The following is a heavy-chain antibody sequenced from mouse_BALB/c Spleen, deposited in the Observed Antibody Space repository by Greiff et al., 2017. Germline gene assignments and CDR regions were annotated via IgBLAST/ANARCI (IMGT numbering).Heavy chain of an antibody. J-gene: IGHJ4*01. V-gene: IGHV1-14*01. CDR2: INPYNDGT. CDR1: GYTFTSYV. CDR3: ARSWPYYAMDY. Sequence: VQLQQSGPELVKPGASVKMSCKASGYTFTSYVMHWVKQKPGQGLEWIGYINPYNDGTKYNEKFKGKATLTSDKSSSTAYMELSSLTSEDSAVYYCARSWPYYAMDYWGQGTSVTVSS.